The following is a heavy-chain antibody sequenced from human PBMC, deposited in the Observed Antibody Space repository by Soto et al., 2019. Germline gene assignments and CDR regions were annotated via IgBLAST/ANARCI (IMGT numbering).Heavy chain of an antibody. CDR2: IIPILGIA. CDR1: GGTFSSYT. J-gene: IGHJ5*02. D-gene: IGHD6-13*01. Sequence: QVQLVQSGAEVKKPGSSVKVSCKASGGTFSSYTISWVRQAPGQGLEWMGRIIPILGIANYAQKFQGRVTITADKSTRTAYMELSSLRSEDTAVYYCARGLIAAAGTAWFDPWGQGTLVTVSS. CDR3: ARGLIAAAGTAWFDP. V-gene: IGHV1-69*02.